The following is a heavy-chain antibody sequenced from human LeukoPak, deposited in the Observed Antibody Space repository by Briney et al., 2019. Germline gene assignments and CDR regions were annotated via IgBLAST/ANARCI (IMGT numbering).Heavy chain of an antibody. CDR2: INPNSGGT. CDR1: GYTFTGYY. J-gene: IGHJ4*02. Sequence: ASVKVSCKASGYTFTGYYMHWVRQAPGQGLEWMGWINPNSGGTNYAQKFQGRVTMTGDASTSTAYMELSSLTSDDTAVYYCARDFHNKKWYDGPGYYFDFWGQGTLVTVSS. D-gene: IGHD2-15*01. CDR3: ARDFHNKKWYDGPGYYFDF. V-gene: IGHV1-2*02.